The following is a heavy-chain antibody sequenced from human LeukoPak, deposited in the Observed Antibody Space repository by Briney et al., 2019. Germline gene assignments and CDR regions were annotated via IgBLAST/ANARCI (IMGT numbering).Heavy chain of an antibody. V-gene: IGHV2-70*11. CDR2: IDWDDDK. Sequence: SGPTLVKPTQTLTLTCTFSGFSLSTTGMCVSWIRQPPGKALEWLARIDWDDDKYYSTSLKTRLTLSKDTSKNQVVLTMTNMDPVDTATYYCARSTTTVTHDAFDIWGQGTMVTASS. CDR3: ARSTTTVTHDAFDI. J-gene: IGHJ3*02. CDR1: GFSLSTTGMC. D-gene: IGHD4-17*01.